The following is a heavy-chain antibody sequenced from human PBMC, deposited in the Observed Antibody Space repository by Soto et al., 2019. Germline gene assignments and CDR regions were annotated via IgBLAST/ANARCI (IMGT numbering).Heavy chain of an antibody. Sequence: QVQLVESGGGVVQPGRSLRLSCAASGFTFSSYGMHWVRQAPGKGLEWVAVISYDGSNKYYADSVKGRFTISRDNSKNTLYLQMNSLRAEDTAVYYCAKGGSTPLYYYGMDVWGQGTTVTVSS. CDR1: GFTFSSYG. V-gene: IGHV3-30*18. CDR2: ISYDGSNK. J-gene: IGHJ6*02. CDR3: AKGGSTPLYYYGMDV. D-gene: IGHD2-15*01.